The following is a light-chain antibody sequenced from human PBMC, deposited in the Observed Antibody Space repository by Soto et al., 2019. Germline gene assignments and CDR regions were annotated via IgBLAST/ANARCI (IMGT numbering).Light chain of an antibody. V-gene: IGKV1-13*02. CDR2: DAS. CDR1: QGISSA. Sequence: ALQLTQSPSSLSASVGDRVTITCRASQGISSALAWYQQKPGKAPKLLIYDASSLETGVPSRFSGSGSGTDFTLTISSLQPEDFATYYCLQLNTYPRTFGQGTKLEIK. J-gene: IGKJ2*01. CDR3: LQLNTYPRT.